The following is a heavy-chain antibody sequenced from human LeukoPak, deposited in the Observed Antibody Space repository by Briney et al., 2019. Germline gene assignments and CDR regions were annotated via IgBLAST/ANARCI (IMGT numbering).Heavy chain of an antibody. CDR1: GFSVSTNY. CDR2: LYSGGST. Sequence: GGSLRLSCEGSGFSVSTNYMNWVRQAPGKGLEWVSILYSGGSTYYADSVKGRFTVSRDSSKNALYLHMNSLRAEDTAVYYCARVGDHYHWYLDVWGRGTLVTASS. V-gene: IGHV3-53*01. D-gene: IGHD3-10*01. J-gene: IGHJ2*01. CDR3: ARVGDHYHWYLDV.